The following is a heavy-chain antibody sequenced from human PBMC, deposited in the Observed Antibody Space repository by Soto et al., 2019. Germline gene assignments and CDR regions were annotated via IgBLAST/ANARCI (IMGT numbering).Heavy chain of an antibody. CDR2: IGTAGDT. J-gene: IGHJ6*02. CDR1: GFTFSSYD. V-gene: IGHV3-13*01. D-gene: IGHD6-13*01. Sequence: EVQLVESGGGLVQPGGSLRLSCAASGFTFSSYDMHWVRQATGKGLEWVSAIGTAGDTYYPGSVKGRFTISRENAKNSLYLQMSSLRAGDTAVYYCARGILIANFYYSGMDVWGQGTTVTVSS. CDR3: ARGILIANFYYSGMDV.